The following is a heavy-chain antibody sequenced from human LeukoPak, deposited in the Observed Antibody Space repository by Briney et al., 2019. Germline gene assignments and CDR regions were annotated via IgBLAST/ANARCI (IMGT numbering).Heavy chain of an antibody. Sequence: PSETLSLTCTVSGGSISSYYWSWIRQPPGKGLEWIGYIYYSGSTNYNPSLKSRVTISVDTSKNQFSLKLSSVTAADTAVYYCARGGTYYYDSSGYGWGYYYYMDVWGKGTTVTVSS. CDR3: ARGGTYYYDSSGYGWGYYYYMDV. CDR1: GGSISSYY. J-gene: IGHJ6*03. CDR2: IYYSGST. V-gene: IGHV4-59*01. D-gene: IGHD3-22*01.